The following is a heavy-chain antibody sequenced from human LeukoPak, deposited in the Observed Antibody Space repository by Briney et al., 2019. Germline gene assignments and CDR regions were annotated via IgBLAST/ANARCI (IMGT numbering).Heavy chain of an antibody. CDR2: IYYSGST. V-gene: IGHV4-59*08. CDR3: ARHFYPYYYDSSGYYWFHNAFDI. CDR1: GGPISSYY. D-gene: IGHD3-22*01. Sequence: SETLSLTCTVSGGPISSYYWSWIRQPPGKGLEWIGYIYYSGSTNYNPSLKSRVTISVDTSKNQFSLKLSSVTAADTAVYYCARHFYPYYYDSSGYYWFHNAFDIWGQGTMVTVSS. J-gene: IGHJ3*02.